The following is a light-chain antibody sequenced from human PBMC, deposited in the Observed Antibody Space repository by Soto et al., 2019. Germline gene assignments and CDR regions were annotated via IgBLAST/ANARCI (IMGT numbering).Light chain of an antibody. CDR3: QQSYSTPIT. Sequence: DLQMTQSPSSLSASVGDRVTITCRASQSISSYLNWYQQKPGKAPKLLIYAACSLQSGVPSRFSGSVSGTDFTLTISSLQPEDFATYYCQQSYSTPITFGQGTRLEIK. CDR1: QSISSY. CDR2: AAC. V-gene: IGKV1-39*01. J-gene: IGKJ5*01.